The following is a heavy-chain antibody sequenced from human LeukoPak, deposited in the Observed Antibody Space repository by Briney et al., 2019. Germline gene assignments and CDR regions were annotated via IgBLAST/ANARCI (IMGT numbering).Heavy chain of an antibody. J-gene: IGHJ4*02. CDR1: GFTFSSYW. D-gene: IGHD6-25*01. CDR3: VRIMYGSGLDY. Sequence: GGSLRLSCAASGFTFSSYWMSWVRHAPGKGLEWVANIKQDGSEKYYVDSVKGRFTISRDNAKNSLYLQMNSLRAEDTAVYYCVRIMYGSGLDYWGQGTLVTVSS. V-gene: IGHV3-7*01. CDR2: IKQDGSEK.